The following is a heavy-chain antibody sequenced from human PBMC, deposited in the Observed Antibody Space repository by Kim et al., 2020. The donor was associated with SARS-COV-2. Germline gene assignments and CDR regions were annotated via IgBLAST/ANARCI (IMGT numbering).Heavy chain of an antibody. D-gene: IGHD2-21*01. CDR2: IWYDGSNK. CDR3: AKDILSLAYCGGDCYSGGFDY. V-gene: IGHV3-33*06. CDR1: GFTFSSYG. J-gene: IGHJ4*02. Sequence: GGSLRLSCAASGFTFSSYGMHWVRQAPGKGLEWVAVIWYDGSNKYYADSVKGRFTISRDNSKNTLYLQMNSLRAEDTAVYYCAKDILSLAYCGGDCYSGGFDYWGQGTLVTVSS.